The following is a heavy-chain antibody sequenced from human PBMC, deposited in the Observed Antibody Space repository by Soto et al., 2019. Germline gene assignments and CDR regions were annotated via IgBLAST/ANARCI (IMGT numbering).Heavy chain of an antibody. CDR3: ARAPSTYYYDISGYYYNWFDP. D-gene: IGHD3-22*01. V-gene: IGHV4-30-4*01. J-gene: IGHJ5*02. CDR1: GGSISSGNYY. CDR2: IYYNGNT. Sequence: TLSLTCSVSGGSISSGNYYWSWIRQAPGKGLEWIGYIYYNGNTYYNPSLESRATMSLDTSKKQFSLKLSSVTAADTAVYYCARAPSTYYYDISGYYYNWFDPWGQGTLVTVSS.